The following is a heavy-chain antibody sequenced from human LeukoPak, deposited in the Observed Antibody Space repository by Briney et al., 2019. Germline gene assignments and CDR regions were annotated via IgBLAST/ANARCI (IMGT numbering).Heavy chain of an antibody. CDR1: DGSISSYY. Sequence: SSETLSLTCTVSDGSISSYYWSWIRQPPGKGLEWIGYIYYSGSTNYNPSLKSRVTISVDTSKNQFSLKLSSVTAADTAVYYCARDGSYYDFWSGYHNWFDPWGQGTLVTVSS. CDR3: ARDGSYYDFWSGYHNWFDP. CDR2: IYYSGST. J-gene: IGHJ5*02. D-gene: IGHD3-3*01. V-gene: IGHV4-59*01.